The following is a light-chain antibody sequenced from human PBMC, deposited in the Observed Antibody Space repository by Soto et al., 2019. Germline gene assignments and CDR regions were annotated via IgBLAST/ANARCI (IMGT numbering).Light chain of an antibody. J-gene: IGLJ1*01. CDR3: ISYAGSNIRYV. CDR1: SSDIGGYDY. Sequence: QSALTQPPSASGSPGQSVTISCTGTSSDIGGYDYVSWYQQHPGKAPKLMIYEVSKRPSGVPDRFSGSKSGNTASLTVSGLQAEDEAYYYCISYAGSNIRYVFGTGTKVTVL. V-gene: IGLV2-8*01. CDR2: EVS.